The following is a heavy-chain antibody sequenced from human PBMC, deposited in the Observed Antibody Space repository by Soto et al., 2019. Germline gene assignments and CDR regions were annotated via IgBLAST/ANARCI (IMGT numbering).Heavy chain of an antibody. Sequence: SETLSLTCTVSGGSISSGGYYWSWIRQHPGKGLEWIGHIYYSGTTYYNPSLKSRLSISEDTSKNQFSLRLSSVTAADTAVYYCARVPGGGSVGSITPWYNFGMDVWGQGTTVTVSS. CDR2: IYYSGTT. CDR3: ARVPGGGSVGSITPWYNFGMDV. J-gene: IGHJ6*02. V-gene: IGHV4-31*03. D-gene: IGHD3-16*01. CDR1: GGSISSGGYY.